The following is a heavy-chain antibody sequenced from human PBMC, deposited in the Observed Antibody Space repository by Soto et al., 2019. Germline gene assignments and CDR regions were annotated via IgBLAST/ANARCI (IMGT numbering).Heavy chain of an antibody. D-gene: IGHD3-22*01. CDR1: GYTFTSHG. V-gene: IGHV1-18*01. CDR2: ISAYNGNT. Sequence: ASVKVSCKASGYTFTSHGISWVRQAPGQGLEWMGWISAYNGNTNYAQKLQGRVTMTTDTSTSTAYMELRSLRSDDTAVYYCARDYFLDSSGADAFDIWGQGTMVTVSS. J-gene: IGHJ3*02. CDR3: ARDYFLDSSGADAFDI.